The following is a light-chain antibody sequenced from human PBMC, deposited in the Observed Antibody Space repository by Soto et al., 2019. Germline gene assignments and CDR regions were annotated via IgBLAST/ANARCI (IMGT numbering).Light chain of an antibody. CDR2: EVS. CDR3: APYIHTNTLG. J-gene: IGLJ2*01. Sequence: QSALTQPASVSGSPGQSIAISCSGTSSDVGDYKSVSWYQHHPGKVPKLVIFEVSNRPSGVSDRFSGSKSGNTASLTISGVKTEDESDNYSAPYIHTNTLGFGGGTKLPVL. CDR1: SSDVGDYKS. V-gene: IGLV2-14*01.